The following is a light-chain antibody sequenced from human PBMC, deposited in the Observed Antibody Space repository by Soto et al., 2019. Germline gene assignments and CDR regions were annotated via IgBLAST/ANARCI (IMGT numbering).Light chain of an antibody. CDR1: RSNLGTYY. V-gene: IGLV1-51*01. CDR3: GAWDSSLDVYV. Sequence: QSALTQPPSVSAAPGQKINISCSGSRSNLGTYYVSWYHQLPGTAPKVLIYDNSRRPSGIPDRFSGSKSGTSATLAITGLQTGDEGDYSCGAWDSSLDVYVFGGGTKVTVL. J-gene: IGLJ1*01. CDR2: DNS.